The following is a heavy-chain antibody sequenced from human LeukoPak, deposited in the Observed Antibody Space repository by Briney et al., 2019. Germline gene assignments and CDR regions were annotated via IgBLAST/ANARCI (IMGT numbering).Heavy chain of an antibody. CDR3: ARNGCEYSSSCSGWFDP. CDR2: INPNSGNT. V-gene: IGHV1-8*01. J-gene: IGHJ5*02. Sequence: GASVKASCKASGYTFTSYDINWVRQATGQGLDWMGWINPNSGNTGYAQKFQDRVTMTTNTSISTAYMELSSLRSEDTAVYYCARNGCEYSSSCSGWFDPWGQGTLVTVSS. D-gene: IGHD6-13*01. CDR1: GYTFTSYD.